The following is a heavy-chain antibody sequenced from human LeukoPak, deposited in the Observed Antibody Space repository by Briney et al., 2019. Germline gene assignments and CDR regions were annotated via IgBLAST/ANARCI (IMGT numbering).Heavy chain of an antibody. J-gene: IGHJ6*02. CDR2: IYYSGST. CDR1: GGSISSYY. D-gene: IGHD3-22*01. CDR3: ARLNYYDSSGYYFPYYYYGMDV. Sequence: SETLSLTCTVSGGSISSYYWSWIRQPPGKGLEWIGYIYYSGSTNYNPSLKSRVTISVDTSKNQFSLKLSSVTAADTAVYYCARLNYYDSSGYYFPYYYYGMDVWGQGTTVTVPS. V-gene: IGHV4-59*08.